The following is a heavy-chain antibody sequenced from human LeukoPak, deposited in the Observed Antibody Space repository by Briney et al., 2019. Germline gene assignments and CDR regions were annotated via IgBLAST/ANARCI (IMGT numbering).Heavy chain of an antibody. V-gene: IGHV4-38-2*01. D-gene: IGHD5-24*01. CDR1: VYSISSAYY. J-gene: IGHJ5*01. CDR3: ARQMNWIDS. Sequence: SETLSLTCAVSVYSISSAYYWGWIRQPPGKGLEWVGNIYHSGSTNYNPSLKSRVTILVDTSKNQFSLKVRTVTAADTAVYYCARQMNWIDSWGQGTLVTVSS. CDR2: IYHSGST.